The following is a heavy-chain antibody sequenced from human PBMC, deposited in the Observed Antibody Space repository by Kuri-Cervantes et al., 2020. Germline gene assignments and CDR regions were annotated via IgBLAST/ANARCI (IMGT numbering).Heavy chain of an antibody. CDR3: ASLSSKMATTGGY. V-gene: IGHV3-48*02. CDR2: ISSSSSTI. J-gene: IGHJ4*02. D-gene: IGHD5-24*01. Sequence: GESLKISCAASGFTFSSYGMHWVRQAPGKGLEWVSYISSSSSTIYYADSVKGRFTISKDNAKNSLYLQMNSLRDEDTAVYYCASLSSKMATTGGYWGQGTLVTVSS. CDR1: GFTFSSYG.